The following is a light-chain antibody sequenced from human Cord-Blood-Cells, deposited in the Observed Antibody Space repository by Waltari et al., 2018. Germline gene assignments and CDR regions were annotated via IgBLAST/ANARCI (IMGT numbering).Light chain of an antibody. CDR3: QQGYSTLWT. Sequence: DIQMTQSPSSLSASVGDRVTITCRASQSISSYLNWYQQKPGKAPKLLIYAASSLQSGGPSRFSGSGSGTDFTLTISSLQPEDFATYYCQQGYSTLWTFGQGTKVEIK. CDR1: QSISSY. V-gene: IGKV1-39*01. J-gene: IGKJ1*01. CDR2: AAS.